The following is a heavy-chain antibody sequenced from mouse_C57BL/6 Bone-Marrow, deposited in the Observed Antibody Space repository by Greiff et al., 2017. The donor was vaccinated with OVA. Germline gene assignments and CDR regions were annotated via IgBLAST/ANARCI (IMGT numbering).Heavy chain of an antibody. CDR2: IYPGNSDT. CDR1: GYTFTSYW. V-gene: IGHV1-5*01. CDR3: ARSGITTVVGPGAMDY. J-gene: IGHJ4*01. D-gene: IGHD1-1*01. Sequence: VQLQQSGTVLARPGASVKMSCKTSGYTFTSYWMHWVKQRPGQGLEWIGAIYPGNSDTSYNQKFKGKAKLTAVTSASTAYMELSSLTNEDSAVYYCARSGITTVVGPGAMDYWGQGTSVTVSS.